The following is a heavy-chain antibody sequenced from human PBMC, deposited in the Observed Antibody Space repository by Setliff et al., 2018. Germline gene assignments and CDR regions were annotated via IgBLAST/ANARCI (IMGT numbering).Heavy chain of an antibody. CDR1: GGSFSGYY. D-gene: IGHD5-18*01. J-gene: IGHJ5*02. CDR3: ASSRGQLRYSYGPNWFDP. V-gene: IGHV4-34*01. Sequence: PSETLSLTCAVYGGSFSGYYWSWMRQPPGKGLEWIGEINHSGSTNYNPSLKSRVTTSVDTSKNQFSLNLTSVTAADTAVYYCASSRGQLRYSYGPNWFDPWGQGTLVTVSS. CDR2: INHSGST.